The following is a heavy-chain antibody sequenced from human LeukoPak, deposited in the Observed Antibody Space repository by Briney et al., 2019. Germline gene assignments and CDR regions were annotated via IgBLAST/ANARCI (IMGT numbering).Heavy chain of an antibody. CDR3: AKGASASRYFDY. CDR1: GFTFSNCA. V-gene: IGHV3-23*01. D-gene: IGHD1-26*01. Sequence: GGSLRLSCAASGFTFSNCAMNWVCHAPGKGLERVSDISASGGSTNYADAVKGRFTISRDNSKNTLYLQMNSLRVEDAAVYYCAKGASASRYFDYWGQGTLVTVSS. J-gene: IGHJ4*02. CDR2: ISASGGST.